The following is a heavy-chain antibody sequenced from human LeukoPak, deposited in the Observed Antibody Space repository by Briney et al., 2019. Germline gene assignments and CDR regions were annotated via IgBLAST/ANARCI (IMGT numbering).Heavy chain of an antibody. CDR2: IYYSGST. D-gene: IGHD6-19*01. V-gene: IGHV4-39*01. CDR3: ARRRAVAGTKSLYYFDY. J-gene: IGHJ4*02. Sequence: TFSRYWMSWIRQPPGKGLEWIGSIYYSGSTYYNPSLKSRVTISVDTSKNQFSLKLSSVTAADTAVYYCARRRAVAGTKSLYYFDYWGQGTLVTVSS. CDR1: TFSRYW.